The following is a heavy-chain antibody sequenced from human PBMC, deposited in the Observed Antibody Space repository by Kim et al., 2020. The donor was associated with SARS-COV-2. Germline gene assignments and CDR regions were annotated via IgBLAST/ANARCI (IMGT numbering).Heavy chain of an antibody. D-gene: IGHD2-2*02. Sequence: SETLSLTCTVSGGSISSSSYYWGWIRQPPGKGLEWIGSIYYSGSTYYNPSLKSRVTISVDTSKNQFSLKLSSVTAADTAVYYCARYRAPAAIGDYWGQGTLVTVSS. CDR1: GGSISSSSYY. CDR3: ARYRAPAAIGDY. CDR2: IYYSGST. V-gene: IGHV4-39*01. J-gene: IGHJ4*02.